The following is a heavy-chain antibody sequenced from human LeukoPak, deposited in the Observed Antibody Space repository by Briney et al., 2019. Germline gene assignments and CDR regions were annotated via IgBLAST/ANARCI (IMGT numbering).Heavy chain of an antibody. CDR3: ARDVAVAGTGWFDP. D-gene: IGHD6-19*01. CDR1: GDSISSSTYY. V-gene: IGHV4-39*07. J-gene: IGHJ5*02. Sequence: SETLSLTCTVSGDSISSSTYYWAWIRQPPGKGLEWIGNIYYSGTIYYNPSLKSRVTISVDTSKNQFSLKLSSVTAADTAVYYCARDVAVAGTGWFDPWGQGTLVTVSS. CDR2: IYYSGTI.